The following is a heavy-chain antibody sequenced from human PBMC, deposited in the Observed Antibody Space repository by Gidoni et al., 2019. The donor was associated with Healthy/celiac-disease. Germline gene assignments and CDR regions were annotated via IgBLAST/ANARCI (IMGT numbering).Heavy chain of an antibody. V-gene: IGHV4-59*08. Sequence: QVQLQESGPGLVKPSETLSLTCTVSGGSIRSYYWSWIRQPPEKGLEWIGYIYYSGSTNYNPSLKSRVTISVDTSKNQFSLKLSSVTAADTAVYYCARFLEGRRYSGSYGSAFDIWGQGTMVTVSS. J-gene: IGHJ3*02. D-gene: IGHD1-26*01. CDR1: GGSIRSYY. CDR3: ARFLEGRRYSGSYGSAFDI. CDR2: IYYSGST.